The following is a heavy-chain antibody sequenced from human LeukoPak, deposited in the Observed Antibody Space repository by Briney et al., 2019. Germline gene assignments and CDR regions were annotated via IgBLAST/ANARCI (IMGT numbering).Heavy chain of an antibody. V-gene: IGHV4-39*01. J-gene: IGHJ2*01. CDR3: ARAFRARYFDL. D-gene: IGHD2/OR15-2a*01. CDR2: IYFSGST. CDR1: GDSISGSTYY. Sequence: PSETLSLTCTVSGDSISGSTYYWGWIRQPPGNGLEWIGSIYFSGSTYYNPSIRSRVTISVDTSKNQFSLKLNSVTAADTAVYYCARAFRARYFDLWGRGTLVTVSS.